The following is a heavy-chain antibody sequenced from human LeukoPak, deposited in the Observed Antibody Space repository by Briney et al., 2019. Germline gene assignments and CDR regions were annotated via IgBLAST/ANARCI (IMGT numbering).Heavy chain of an antibody. V-gene: IGHV3-21*04. CDR1: GFTFSSYS. J-gene: IGHJ6*03. CDR2: ISSSSSYI. D-gene: IGHD6-6*01. CDR3: AKNLQYSSPRAGYYYMDV. Sequence: PGGSLRLSCAASGFTFSSYSMNWVRQAPGKGLEWVSSISSSSSYIYYADSVKGRFTISRDNSKNTLYLQMNSLRAEDTAVYYCAKNLQYSSPRAGYYYMDVWGKGTTVTVSS.